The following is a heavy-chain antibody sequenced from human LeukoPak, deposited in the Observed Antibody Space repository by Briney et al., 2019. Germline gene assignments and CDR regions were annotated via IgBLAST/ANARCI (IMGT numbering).Heavy chain of an antibody. J-gene: IGHJ4*02. CDR2: ISAYNGNT. CDR3: ARSAGGYGGTISYYFDY. Sequence: VASVKVSCKASGYTFTSYGISWVRQAPGQGLEWMGWISAYNGNTNYAQKFQGRVTITADESTSTAYMELSSLRSEDTAVYYCARSAGGYGGTISYYFDYWGQGTLVTVSS. V-gene: IGHV1-18*01. D-gene: IGHD1-14*01. CDR1: GYTFTSYG.